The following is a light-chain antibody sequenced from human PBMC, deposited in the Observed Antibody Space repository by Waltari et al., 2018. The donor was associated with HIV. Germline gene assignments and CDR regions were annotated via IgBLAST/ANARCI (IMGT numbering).Light chain of an antibody. CDR2: ETS. V-gene: IGKV1-5*03. CDR3: QQYNSHSRT. J-gene: IGKJ1*01. Sequence: DIQMTQSPSTVSASVGDTVTITCRASPSIGRWLAWYQQKPGEATKLLIYETSTLEIGVPSIFSGSGSGTEFTLTVSRHQPEDFATYYCQQYNSHSRTFGQGTKVEIK. CDR1: PSIGRW.